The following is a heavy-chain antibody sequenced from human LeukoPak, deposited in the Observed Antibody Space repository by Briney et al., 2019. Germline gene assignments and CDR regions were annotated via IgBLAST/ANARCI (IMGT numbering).Heavy chain of an antibody. D-gene: IGHD5-24*01. V-gene: IGHV1-46*01. J-gene: IGHJ4*02. CDR1: GYTFTRYY. CDR3: ARGVEMATILGY. CDR2: INPSGGST. Sequence: ASVKVSCKASGYTFTRYYMHWVRQAPGQGLEWMGIINPSGGSTSYAQKFQGRVTMTRDTSTSTVYMEVSSLRSGDTAVYYCARGVEMATILGYWGQGTLVTVSS.